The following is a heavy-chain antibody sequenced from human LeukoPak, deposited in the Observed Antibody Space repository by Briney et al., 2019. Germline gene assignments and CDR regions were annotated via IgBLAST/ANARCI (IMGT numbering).Heavy chain of an antibody. CDR3: ARDRRDGYNLYYFDL. D-gene: IGHD5-24*01. V-gene: IGHV4-61*02. CDR2: IYTSGST. Sequence: SQTLSLTCTVSGGSIYSGSYYWSWIGQPAGKGLEWIGRIYTSGSTNYNPSLKSRVTISVDTSKNQFSLKLSSVTAADTAVYYCARDRRDGYNLYYFDLWGQGTLVTVSS. CDR1: GGSIYSGSYY. J-gene: IGHJ4*02.